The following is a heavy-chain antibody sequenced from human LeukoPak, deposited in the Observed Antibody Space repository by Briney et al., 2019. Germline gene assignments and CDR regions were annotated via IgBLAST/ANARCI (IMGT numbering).Heavy chain of an antibody. Sequence: GGSLRLSCAASGFTVSSYTMSWVRQAPGKGLEWVSTITRGGRSTYYVDSVKGRFTISRDNSKHTLFLQMYSLRAEDTALYYCAKTGQFDDWGQGTLVTVSS. CDR1: GFTVSSYT. D-gene: IGHD3-9*01. CDR2: ITRGGRST. J-gene: IGHJ4*02. V-gene: IGHV3-23*01. CDR3: AKTGQFDD.